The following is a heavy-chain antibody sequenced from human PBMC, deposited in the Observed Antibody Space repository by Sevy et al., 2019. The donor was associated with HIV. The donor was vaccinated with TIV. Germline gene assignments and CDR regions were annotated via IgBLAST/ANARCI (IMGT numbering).Heavy chain of an antibody. CDR1: GDTFSTYG. Sequence: ASVKVSCKASGDTFSTYGLSWVRQAPGQGLEWMGGIIPIFGTPNYAQRFQGRVTITADESASTAYMELSSLRSEDTALYYCAREGGVAITGDHDASDIWGHGTLVTVSS. V-gene: IGHV1-69*13. D-gene: IGHD7-27*01. CDR3: AREGGVAITGDHDASDI. CDR2: IIPIFGTP. J-gene: IGHJ3*02.